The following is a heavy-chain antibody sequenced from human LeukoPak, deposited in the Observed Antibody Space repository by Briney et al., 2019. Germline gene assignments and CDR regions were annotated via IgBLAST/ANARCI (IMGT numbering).Heavy chain of an antibody. V-gene: IGHV4-39*01. CDR1: GGSISNTTYR. J-gene: IGHJ6*02. CDR3: ARPTPDSSGYYGGMDV. D-gene: IGHD3-22*01. CDR2: IYSSGST. Sequence: SETLSLTCTVSGGSISNTTYRWAWIRQPPGRGLEWIGSIYSSGSTYHNPSLKSRVTMSIDTSKNQLSLKLRSVAAADTAVFYCARPTPDSSGYYGGMDVWGQGTTVTVSS.